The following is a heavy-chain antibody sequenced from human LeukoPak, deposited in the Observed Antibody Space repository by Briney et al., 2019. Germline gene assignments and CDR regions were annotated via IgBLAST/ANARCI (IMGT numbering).Heavy chain of an antibody. D-gene: IGHD2-2*01. V-gene: IGHV3-30*02. CDR2: IRYDGSNK. CDR1: GFTFSSYG. Sequence: GGSLRLSCAASGFTFSSYGMHWVRQAPGKRLEWVAFIRYDGSNKYYADSVKGRFTITRDNSKNTLYLQMNSLRAEDTAVYYCAKDRSTSCPLNYWGQGTLVTVSS. J-gene: IGHJ4*02. CDR3: AKDRSTSCPLNY.